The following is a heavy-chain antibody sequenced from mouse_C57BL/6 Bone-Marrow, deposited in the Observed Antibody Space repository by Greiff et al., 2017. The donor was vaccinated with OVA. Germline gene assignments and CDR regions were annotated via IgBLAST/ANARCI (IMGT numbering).Heavy chain of an antibody. Sequence: EVKLVESGPVLVKPGASVKMSCKASGYTFTDYYMNWVKQSHGKSLEWIGVINPYNGGTSYNQKFKGKATLTVDKSSSTAYMELNSLTSEDSAVYYCAGTVVPYWYFDVWGTGTTVTVSS. CDR2: INPYNGGT. V-gene: IGHV1-19*01. CDR1: GYTFTDYY. CDR3: AGTVVPYWYFDV. D-gene: IGHD1-1*01. J-gene: IGHJ1*03.